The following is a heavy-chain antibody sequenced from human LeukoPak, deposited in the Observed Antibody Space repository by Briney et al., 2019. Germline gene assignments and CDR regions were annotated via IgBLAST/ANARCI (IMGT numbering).Heavy chain of an antibody. Sequence: GGSLRLSCAASGLTFSNYAMSWFRQAPGKGLEWVSGITSGFTPHYADSVKGRFTISRDNSKNTFHLQMNSLRAEDTAVYYCARDYSDSRVGDVFFEYWGQGTLVTVSS. J-gene: IGHJ4*02. CDR3: ARDYSDSRVGDVFFEY. CDR1: GLTFSNYA. CDR2: ITSGFTP. D-gene: IGHD1-26*01. V-gene: IGHV3-23*01.